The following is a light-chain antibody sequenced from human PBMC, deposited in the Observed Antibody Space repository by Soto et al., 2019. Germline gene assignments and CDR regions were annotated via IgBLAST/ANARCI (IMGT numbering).Light chain of an antibody. V-gene: IGKV3-20*01. J-gene: IGKJ1*01. Sequence: ETVLAQSPGTLSLSLGERATLSCRASQSVSSSYLAWYQRNPGQAPRLLVFVASSRATGSPDRFSGSGSGTDFTLTISRLEPEDFAVYYCQQYGSSPRTFGQGTKVDIK. CDR2: VAS. CDR1: QSVSSSY. CDR3: QQYGSSPRT.